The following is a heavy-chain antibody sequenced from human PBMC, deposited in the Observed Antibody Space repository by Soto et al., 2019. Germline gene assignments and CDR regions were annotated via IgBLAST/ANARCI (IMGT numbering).Heavy chain of an antibody. CDR2: IYYSGST. V-gene: IGHV4-39*01. J-gene: IGHJ4*02. D-gene: IGHD3-22*01. CDR3: ARLPNGDSSGYHFDY. Sequence: SETLSLTCTVSGGSISSSSYYWGWIRQPPGKGLEWIGSIYYSGSTYYNPSLKSRVTISVDTSKNQFSLKLSSVTAADTAVYYCARLPNGDSSGYHFDYWGQGTLVTVSS. CDR1: GGSISSSSYY.